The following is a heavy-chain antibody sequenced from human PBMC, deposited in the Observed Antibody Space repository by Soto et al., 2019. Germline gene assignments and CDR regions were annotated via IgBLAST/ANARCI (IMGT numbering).Heavy chain of an antibody. CDR3: ARDGVVPGYCSSTSCYPYYYGMDV. Sequence: GGSLRLSCAASGFTFGTTDMSWVRQAPGEGLEWVAVIWYDGSNKYYADSVKGRFTISRDNSKNTLYLQMNSLRAEDTAVYYCARDGVVPGYCSSTSCYPYYYGMDVWGQGTTVTVSS. D-gene: IGHD2-2*01. V-gene: IGHV3-33*08. J-gene: IGHJ6*02. CDR1: GFTFGTTD. CDR2: IWYDGSNK.